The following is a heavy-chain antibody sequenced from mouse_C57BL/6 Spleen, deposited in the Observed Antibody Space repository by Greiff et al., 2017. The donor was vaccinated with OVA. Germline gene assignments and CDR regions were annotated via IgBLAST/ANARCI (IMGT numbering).Heavy chain of an antibody. J-gene: IGHJ1*03. Sequence: EVKLVESEGGLVQPGSSMKLSCTASGFTFSDYYMHWVRQVPEKGLEWVANINYDGSSTNYLDSLKSSYIISRDNAKNILYLQMSSLKSEDTATYYCAGDKGSSYHWYFDVWGTGTTVTVSS. CDR3: AGDKGSSYHWYFDV. V-gene: IGHV5-16*01. CDR2: INYDGSST. D-gene: IGHD1-1*01. CDR1: GFTFSDYY.